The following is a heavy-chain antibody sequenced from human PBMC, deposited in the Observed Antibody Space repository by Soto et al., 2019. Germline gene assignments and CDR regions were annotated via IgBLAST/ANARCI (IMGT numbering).Heavy chain of an antibody. Sequence: SETLSLTCTVSGGSISSSSYYWGWIRQPPGKGLEWIGSIYYSGSTYYNPSLKSRVTISVDTSKNQFSLKLSSVTAADTAVYYCARHVVLELRNWFDPWGQGTLVTVSS. J-gene: IGHJ5*02. CDR2: IYYSGST. D-gene: IGHD2-15*01. CDR1: GGSISSSSYY. V-gene: IGHV4-39*01. CDR3: ARHVVLELRNWFDP.